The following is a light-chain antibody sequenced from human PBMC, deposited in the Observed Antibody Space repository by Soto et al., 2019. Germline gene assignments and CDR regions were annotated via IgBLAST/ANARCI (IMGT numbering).Light chain of an antibody. CDR2: GAY. Sequence: EIVTSESLSILFLSPGLRCTLTCRASQSISETLAWYKQKTGKXPXXXIYGAYRRATGFTTRISGSGYGTDLTLTSSRLQFEDSAVYYCEQYYSWQTFGQGTKVDI. J-gene: IGKJ1*01. CDR3: EQYYSWQT. V-gene: IGKV3-15*01. CDR1: QSISET.